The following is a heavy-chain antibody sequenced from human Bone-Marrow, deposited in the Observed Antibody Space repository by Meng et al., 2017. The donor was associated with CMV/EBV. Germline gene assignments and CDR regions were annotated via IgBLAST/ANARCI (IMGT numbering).Heavy chain of an antibody. D-gene: IGHD3-10*01. V-gene: IGHV4-38-2*02. CDR3: ARIQPFISY. CDR2: IYHSGST. CDR1: GYSISSGYY. Sequence: GSLRFSCTVSGYSISSGYYWGWIRQPPGKGLEWIGSIYHSGSTYYNPSLKSRVTISVDTSKNQFSLKLSSVTAADTAVYYCARIQPFISYWGQGTLVTVSS. J-gene: IGHJ4*02.